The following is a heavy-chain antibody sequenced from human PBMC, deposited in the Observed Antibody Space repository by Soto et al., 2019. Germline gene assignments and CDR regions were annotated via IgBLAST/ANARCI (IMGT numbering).Heavy chain of an antibody. CDR3: ARDQRVVPAASGYFDY. CDR2: IYYSGST. D-gene: IGHD2-2*01. CDR1: GGSISSYY. Sequence: PSETLSLTCTVSGGSISSYYWSWIRQPPGKGLEWIGYIYYSGSTNYNPSLKSRVTISVDTSKNQFSLKLSSVTAADTAVYYCARDQRVVPAASGYFDYWGQGTLVTVSS. J-gene: IGHJ4*02. V-gene: IGHV4-59*01.